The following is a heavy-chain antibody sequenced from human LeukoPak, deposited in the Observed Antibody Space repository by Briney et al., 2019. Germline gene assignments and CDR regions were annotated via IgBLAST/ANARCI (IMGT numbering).Heavy chain of an antibody. CDR1: GGTFSSYA. D-gene: IGHD1-26*01. J-gene: IGHJ4*02. Sequence: SVKVSCKASGGTFSSYAISWVRQAPGQGLEWMGGITPIFGTANYAQKFQGRVTMTRDTSTSTVYMELSSLRSEDTAVYYCARVGARFSSPSYFDYWGQGTLVTVSS. CDR2: ITPIFGTA. CDR3: ARVGARFSSPSYFDY. V-gene: IGHV1-69*05.